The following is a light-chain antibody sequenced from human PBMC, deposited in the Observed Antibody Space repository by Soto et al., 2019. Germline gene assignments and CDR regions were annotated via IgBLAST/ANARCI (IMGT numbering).Light chain of an antibody. CDR3: QQYGSSPYT. CDR2: GAS. Sequence: EMVLTQSPGTLSLSPGERATLSCRASQSVSNRYLAWYQQKPGQAPRVLIYGASSRATGIPDRISGSGSGTDFTLTISRLEPEDFAVYYCQQYGSSPYTFGQGTKLEIK. CDR1: QSVSNRY. V-gene: IGKV3-20*01. J-gene: IGKJ2*01.